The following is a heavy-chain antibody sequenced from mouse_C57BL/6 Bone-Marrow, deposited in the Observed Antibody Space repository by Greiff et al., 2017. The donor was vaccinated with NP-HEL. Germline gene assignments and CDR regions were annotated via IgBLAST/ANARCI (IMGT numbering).Heavy chain of an antibody. CDR2: IYPSDSET. CDR3: ARWGSSYGY. CDR1: GYTFTSYW. J-gene: IGHJ2*01. D-gene: IGHD1-1*01. Sequence: QVQLQQPGAELVRPGSSVKLSCKASGYTFTSYWMDWVKQRPGQGLEWIGNIYPSDSETHYNQKFKDKATLTVDKSSSTAYMQLSSLTSEDSAVYYCARWGSSYGYWGQGTTLTVSS. V-gene: IGHV1-61*01.